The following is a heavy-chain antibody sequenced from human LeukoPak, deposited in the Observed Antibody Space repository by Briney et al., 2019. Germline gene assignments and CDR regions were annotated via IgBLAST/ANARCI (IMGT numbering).Heavy chain of an antibody. V-gene: IGHV3-23*01. D-gene: IGHD3-16*01. Sequence: PGGSLRLSCAASGFAFSGYTMRSVSQAPGKGLEWVSAISGSGGSTYYADSVKGRFTISRDNSKNTLYLQMNSLRAEDTAVYYCPISGPLLWLLDWGQGTLVTVSS. J-gene: IGHJ4*02. CDR3: PISGPLLWLLD. CDR2: ISGSGGST. CDR1: GFAFSGYT.